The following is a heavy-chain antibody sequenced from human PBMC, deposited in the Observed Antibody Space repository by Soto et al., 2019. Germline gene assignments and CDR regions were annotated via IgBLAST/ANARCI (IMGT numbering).Heavy chain of an antibody. CDR2: INPNSGGT. V-gene: IGHV1-2*02. CDR3: ARAYTGAAFDI. CDR1: GYPFTGYY. J-gene: IGHJ3*02. Sequence: XSVKVSCKASGYPFTGYYMHWVRQAPGQGLEWMGWINPNSGGTNYAQKFQGRVTMTRDTSISTAYMELSRLRSDDTAVYYCARAYTGAAFDIWGQGTMVTVSS. D-gene: IGHD2-2*02.